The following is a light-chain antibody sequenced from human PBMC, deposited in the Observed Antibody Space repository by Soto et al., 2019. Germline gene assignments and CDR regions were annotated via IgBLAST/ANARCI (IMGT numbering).Light chain of an antibody. V-gene: IGLV2-8*01. CDR3: SSYAGSNNFRV. J-gene: IGLJ1*01. Sequence: QSALTQPPSASGSPGQSVTISRTGTSSDVGAYNYVSWYQQHPGKAPKLMIYEVSKRPSGVPDRFSGSKSGNTASLTVSGLQAEDEADYYCSSYAGSNNFRVFGTGTKLTVL. CDR2: EVS. CDR1: SSDVGAYNY.